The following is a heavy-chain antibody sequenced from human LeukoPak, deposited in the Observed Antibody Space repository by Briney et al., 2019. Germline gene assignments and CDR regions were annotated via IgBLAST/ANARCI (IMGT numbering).Heavy chain of an antibody. V-gene: IGHV1-46*01. D-gene: IGHD2-2*01. CDR3: ARDQRYCSSTSCYYYYMDV. Sequence: ASVKVSCKASGYTFTSYYMHWVRQAPGQGLEWMGIINPSGGSTSYAQKFQGRVTMTRDMSTSTAYMELSRLRSDDTAVYYCARDQRYCSSTSCYYYYMDVWGKGTTVTVSS. CDR2: INPSGGST. CDR1: GYTFTSYY. J-gene: IGHJ6*03.